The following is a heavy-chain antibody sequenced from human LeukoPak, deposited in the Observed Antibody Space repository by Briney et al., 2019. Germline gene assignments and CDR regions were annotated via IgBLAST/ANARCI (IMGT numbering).Heavy chain of an antibody. CDR2: IYPGDSDT. Sequence: SGESLKISCQGSGYSFTSYWIGWVRQMPGKGLEWMGIIYPGDSDTRYSPSFQGQVTIPADKSISTAYLQWSSLKASDTAMYYCARGPYDIHPYYFDYWGQGTLVTVSS. D-gene: IGHD3-9*01. CDR1: GYSFTSYW. J-gene: IGHJ4*02. CDR3: ARGPYDIHPYYFDY. V-gene: IGHV5-51*01.